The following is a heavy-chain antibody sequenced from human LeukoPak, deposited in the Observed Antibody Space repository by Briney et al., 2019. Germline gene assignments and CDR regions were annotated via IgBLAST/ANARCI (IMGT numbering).Heavy chain of an antibody. CDR2: IYYSGST. CDR3: TRGAPGYCSSTSCPSPFDY. V-gene: IGHV4-39*07. J-gene: IGHJ4*02. CDR1: GGSISSSSYY. D-gene: IGHD2-2*03. Sequence: NPSETLSLTCTVSGGSISSSSYYWGWIRQPPGKGLEWIGSIYYSGSTYYNPSLKSRVTISVDTSKNQFSLKLSSVTAADTAVYYCTRGAPGYCSSTSCPSPFDYWGQGTLVTVSS.